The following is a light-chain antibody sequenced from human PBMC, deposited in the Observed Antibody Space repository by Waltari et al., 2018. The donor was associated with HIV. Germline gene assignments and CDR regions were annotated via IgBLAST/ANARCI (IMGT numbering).Light chain of an antibody. V-gene: IGLV2-23*02. J-gene: IGLJ2*01. Sequence: ALTQPASVSGSPGQSITISCTGTTSHVGSYNLVSWYEHHPGKAPKLIIYEVTKRPSGVSNRFSGSKSGNTASLTISGLQAEDEADYYCCSYAGSPTFVIFGGGTKLTVL. CDR3: CSYAGSPTFVI. CDR1: TSHVGSYNL. CDR2: EVT.